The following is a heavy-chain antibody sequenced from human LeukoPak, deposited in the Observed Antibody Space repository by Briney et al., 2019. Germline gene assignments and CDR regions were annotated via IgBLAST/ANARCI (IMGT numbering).Heavy chain of an antibody. D-gene: IGHD2-2*01. CDR2: ISWNSGTI. CDR3: AISTSHRDY. Sequence: GGSLRLSCAASGFTFDDYAMLWVRQAPGKGLEGVSVISWNSGTIGYAGSVKGRFTISRHNSKNTRYVQMNSLRGEDTAVYYCAISTSHRDYWGQGTLVTVSS. J-gene: IGHJ4*02. V-gene: IGHV3-9*01. CDR1: GFTFDDYA.